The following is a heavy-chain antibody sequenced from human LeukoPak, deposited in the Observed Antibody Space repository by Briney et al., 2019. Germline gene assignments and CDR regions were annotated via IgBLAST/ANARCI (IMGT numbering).Heavy chain of an antibody. CDR1: GYTFTGYY. J-gene: IGHJ4*02. D-gene: IGHD5-18*01. CDR2: ISAYNGNT. CDR3: ARDRPDTAMDRFDY. Sequence: ASVKVSCKASGYTFTGYYMHWVRQAPGQGLEWMGWISAYNGNTNYAQKLQGRVTMTTDTSTSTAYMELRSLRSDDTAVYYCARDRPDTAMDRFDYWGQGTLVTVSS. V-gene: IGHV1-18*04.